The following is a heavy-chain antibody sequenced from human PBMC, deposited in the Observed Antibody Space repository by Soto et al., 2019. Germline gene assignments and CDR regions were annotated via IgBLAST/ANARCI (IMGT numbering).Heavy chain of an antibody. D-gene: IGHD4-17*01. CDR1: GDSVSSNSAA. CDR3: ARAFYGDYHYYYYYMDV. CDR2: TYYRSKWYN. Sequence: SQTLSLTCAISGDSVSSNSAAWNWIRQSPSRGLEWLGRTYYRSKWYNDYAVSVKSRITINPDTSKNQFSLQLNSVTPEDTAVYYCARAFYGDYHYYYYYMDVWGKGTTVTVSS. J-gene: IGHJ6*03. V-gene: IGHV6-1*01.